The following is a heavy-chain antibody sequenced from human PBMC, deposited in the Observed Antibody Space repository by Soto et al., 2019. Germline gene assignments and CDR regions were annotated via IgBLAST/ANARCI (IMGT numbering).Heavy chain of an antibody. CDR2: IYYSGTT. V-gene: IGHV4-31*03. CDR3: ARTSGDYGLSKYFQH. J-gene: IGHJ1*01. D-gene: IGHD4-17*01. CDR1: GGSISSGDYY. Sequence: SETLSLTCTVSGGSISSGDYYWSWIRQLPGKGLEWIGYIYYSGTTLHNPYLKSGVSISVDTPKNLFSQKLRSVTAADTAVYYCARTSGDYGLSKYFQHWGQGTLVTVSS.